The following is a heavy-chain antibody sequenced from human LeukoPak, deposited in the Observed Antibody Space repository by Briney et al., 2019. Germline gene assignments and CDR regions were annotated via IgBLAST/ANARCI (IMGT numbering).Heavy chain of an antibody. V-gene: IGHV3-21*01. J-gene: IGHJ4*02. CDR3: ARAGGSYADY. CDR1: GFTFSSYS. CDR2: ISSSSSYI. D-gene: IGHD1-26*01. Sequence: GGSLRLSCAASGFTFSSYSMNWVRQAPGKGLEWVSYISSSSSYIYYADSVKGRFTISRDNAKNSLYLQMNSLRAEDTAVYYCARAGGSYADYWGQGTLVTVSS.